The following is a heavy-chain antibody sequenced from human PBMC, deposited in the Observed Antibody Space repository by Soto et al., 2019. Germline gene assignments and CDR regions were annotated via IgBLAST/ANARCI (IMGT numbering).Heavy chain of an antibody. D-gene: IGHD3-22*01. CDR1: GFTFSNAW. J-gene: IGHJ4*01. V-gene: IGHV3-15*07. CDR2: VKSKNDGGTT. Sequence: GGSLRLSCAASGFTFSNAWINWVRQAPGKGLEWVGRVKSKNDGGTTDFAAPVKGRFAISRDDSKNMVYLEMNSLQTEDTAIYYCTIDSYITSIIVRFDYWGHGTLVTVSS. CDR3: TIDSYITSIIVRFDY.